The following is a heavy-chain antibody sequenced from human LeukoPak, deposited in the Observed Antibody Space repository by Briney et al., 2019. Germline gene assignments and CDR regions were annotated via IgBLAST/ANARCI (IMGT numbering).Heavy chain of an antibody. CDR3: ARDRRVQTGTTPVLQDLGY. CDR2: IWYDGSNK. J-gene: IGHJ4*02. CDR1: GFTFSSYG. V-gene: IGHV3-33*01. D-gene: IGHD1-1*01. Sequence: GRSLRLSCAASGFTFSSYGMHWVRQAPGKGLEWVAVIWYDGSNKYYADSVKGRFTISRDNSKNTLYLQMNSLRAEDTAVYYCARDRRVQTGTTPVLQDLGYWGQGTLVTVSS.